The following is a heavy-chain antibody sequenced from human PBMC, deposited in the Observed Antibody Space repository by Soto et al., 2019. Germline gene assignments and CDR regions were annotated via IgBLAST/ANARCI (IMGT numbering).Heavy chain of an antibody. CDR1: GYTFTSYG. CDR2: ISAYNGNT. D-gene: IGHD6-13*01. V-gene: IGHV1-18*01. CDR3: ARDNSRYSRRQGWFDP. Sequence: QVQLVQSGAEVKEPGASVKVSCKASGYTFTSYGISWVRQAPGQGLEWMGWISAYNGNTNYAQKLQGRVTMTTDTSTSTAYMELRSLRSDDTAVYYCARDNSRYSRRQGWFDPWGQGTLVTVSS. J-gene: IGHJ5*02.